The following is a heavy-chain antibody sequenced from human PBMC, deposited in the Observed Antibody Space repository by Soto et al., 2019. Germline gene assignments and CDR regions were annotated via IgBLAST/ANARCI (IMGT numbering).Heavy chain of an antibody. J-gene: IGHJ4*01. CDR1: GGSISDNY. CDR3: VAGPDRAKSAY. CDR2: GLRHEYV. Sequence: SETLSLTCTVSGGSISDNYLSWTRQPPGKGLEWIGYGLRHEYVGTNPSLTSRVTISVDTSKSQFPLKLNSVTAADTAVYYCVAGPDRAKSAYWGQGTLVTVSS. V-gene: IGHV4-59*01.